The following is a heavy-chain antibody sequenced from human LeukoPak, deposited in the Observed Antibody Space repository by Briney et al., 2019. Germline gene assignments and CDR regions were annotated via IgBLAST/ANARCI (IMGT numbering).Heavy chain of an antibody. J-gene: IGHJ5*02. CDR3: ARVFTGYSSSYWWFDP. D-gene: IGHD6-6*01. CDR2: IYTSGST. CDR1: GGSISSYY. Sequence: TSETLSLTCTVSGGSISSYYWSWIRQPAGKGLEWIGRIYTSGSTNYNPSLKSRVTMSVDMSKNQFSLKLSSVTAADTAVYYCARVFTGYSSSYWWFDPWGQGTLVTVSS. V-gene: IGHV4-4*07.